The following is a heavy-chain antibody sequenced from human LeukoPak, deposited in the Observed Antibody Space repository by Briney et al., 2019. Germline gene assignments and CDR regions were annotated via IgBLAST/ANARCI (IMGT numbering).Heavy chain of an antibody. CDR2: ISYDGSNK. Sequence: PGGSLRLSCAAAGFTFSSYAMHWVRQAPGKGLEWVTVISYDGSNKYYADSVKGRITISRDNSKNTLYLQMNSLRAEDTAVYYCARDGGAGTTGDYWRQGTLVTVFS. J-gene: IGHJ4*02. CDR1: GFTFSSYA. D-gene: IGHD1-7*01. CDR3: ARDGGAGTTGDY. V-gene: IGHV3-30*04.